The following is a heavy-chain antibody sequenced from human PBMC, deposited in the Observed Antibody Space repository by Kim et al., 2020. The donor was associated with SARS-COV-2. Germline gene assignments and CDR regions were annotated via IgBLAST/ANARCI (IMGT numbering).Heavy chain of an antibody. CDR3: ARVASWGVYYYYYYMDV. V-gene: IGHV3-72*01. D-gene: IGHD3-16*01. J-gene: IGHJ6*03. Sequence: KGRFTISRDDSKNSLYLQMNSLKSEDTAVYYCARVASWGVYYYYYYMDVWGKGTTVTVSS.